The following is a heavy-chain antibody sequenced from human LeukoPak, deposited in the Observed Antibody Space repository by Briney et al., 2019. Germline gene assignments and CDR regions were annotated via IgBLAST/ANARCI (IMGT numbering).Heavy chain of an antibody. CDR1: GFTFSSYA. Sequence: PGGSLRLSCAASGFTFSSYAMHWVRQAPGKGLEWVAVISYDGSNKYYADSVKGRFTISRDNSKNTLYLQMNSLRAEDTAVYYCARDRQWLQRYMDVWGKGTTVTVSS. CDR2: ISYDGSNK. D-gene: IGHD5-12*01. J-gene: IGHJ6*03. V-gene: IGHV3-30*04. CDR3: ARDRQWLQRYMDV.